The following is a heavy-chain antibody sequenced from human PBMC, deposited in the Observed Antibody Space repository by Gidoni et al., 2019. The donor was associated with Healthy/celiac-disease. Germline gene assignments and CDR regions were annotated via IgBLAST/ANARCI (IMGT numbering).Heavy chain of an antibody. CDR3: TTDSHPLPYGDYVEYYFDY. CDR1: GFTFSNSW. D-gene: IGHD4-17*01. CDR2: IKSKTDGGTT. V-gene: IGHV3-15*01. J-gene: IGHJ4*02. Sequence: EVQLVESGGGLVKPGGSLRLSCAASGFTFSNSWMSWVRQAPGKGLEWVGRIKSKTDGGTTDYAAPVKGRFTISRDDSKNTLYLQMNSLKTEDTAVYYCTTDSHPLPYGDYVEYYFDYWGQGTLVTVSS.